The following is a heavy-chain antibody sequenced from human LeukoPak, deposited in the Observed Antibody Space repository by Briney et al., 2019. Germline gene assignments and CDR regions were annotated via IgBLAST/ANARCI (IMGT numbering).Heavy chain of an antibody. J-gene: IGHJ3*02. CDR2: ISSSSSYI. Sequence: TGGSLRLSCVASGFTFSSYNMNWVRQAPGKGLEWVSSISSSSSYIYYADSLKGRFTISRDNAKNTLYLQMNSLRAEDTAVYYCARVGARLGAFDIWGQGTMVTDSS. CDR1: GFTFSSYN. D-gene: IGHD6-25*01. V-gene: IGHV3-21*01. CDR3: ARVGARLGAFDI.